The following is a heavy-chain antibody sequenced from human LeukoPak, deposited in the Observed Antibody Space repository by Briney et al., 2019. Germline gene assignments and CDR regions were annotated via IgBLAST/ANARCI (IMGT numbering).Heavy chain of an antibody. D-gene: IGHD3-10*01. Sequence: PGGSLRLSCAASGSTFDDYGMSWVRQAPGKGLEWVSGINCNGGSTGYADSVKGRFTISRDNAKNSLYLQMNSLRAEDTALYYCARGGGYGSGSYYKSPFDYWGQGTLVTVSS. CDR1: GSTFDDYG. CDR3: ARGGGYGSGSYYKSPFDY. J-gene: IGHJ4*02. CDR2: INCNGGST. V-gene: IGHV3-20*04.